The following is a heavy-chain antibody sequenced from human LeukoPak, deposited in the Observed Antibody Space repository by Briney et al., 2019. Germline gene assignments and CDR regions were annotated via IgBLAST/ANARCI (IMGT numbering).Heavy chain of an antibody. D-gene: IGHD5-12*01. CDR2: IWYDGSNK. CDR1: GFTFSSYG. CDR3: ARDRGAFDI. Sequence: HPGRSLRLSCAASGFTFSSYGMHWVRQAPGKGLEWVAAIWYDGSNKYYADSVKGRFTISRDNSKNTLYLQMNSLRAEDTAVYYCARDRGAFDIWGQGTMVTVSS. J-gene: IGHJ3*02. V-gene: IGHV3-33*01.